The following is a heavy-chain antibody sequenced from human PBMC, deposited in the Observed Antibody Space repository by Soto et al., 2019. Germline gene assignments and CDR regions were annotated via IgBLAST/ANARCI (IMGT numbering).Heavy chain of an antibody. D-gene: IGHD1-26*01. Sequence: GGSLRLSCAVSGFTFSSYAMHWVRQAPGKGLEWVAIMSSDGSNEYYADSVKGRFTIFRDNSKNTLYLQMNSVRTEDTAVYYCAKNHHASGDYYGLDFWGQGTTVTVSS. V-gene: IGHV3-30*18. CDR3: AKNHHASGDYYGLDF. J-gene: IGHJ6*02. CDR2: MSSDGSNE. CDR1: GFTFSSYA.